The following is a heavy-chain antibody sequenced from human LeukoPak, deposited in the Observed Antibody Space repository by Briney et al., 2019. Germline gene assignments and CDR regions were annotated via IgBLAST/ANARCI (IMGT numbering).Heavy chain of an antibody. Sequence: GSLRLSCAASGFTFSSYGMHWVRQAPGKGLEWVSAISGSGGSTYYADSVKGRFTISRDNSKNTLYLQMNSLRAEDTAVYYCAKGGAIYDFWSGYRSSTGFDPWGQGTLVTVSS. J-gene: IGHJ5*02. CDR2: ISGSGGST. CDR3: AKGGAIYDFWSGYRSSTGFDP. V-gene: IGHV3-23*01. CDR1: GFTFSSYG. D-gene: IGHD3-3*01.